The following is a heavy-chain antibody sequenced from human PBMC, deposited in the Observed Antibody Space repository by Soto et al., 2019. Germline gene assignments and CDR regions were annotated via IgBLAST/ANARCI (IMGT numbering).Heavy chain of an antibody. Sequence: EGQLLESGGGLVQPGGSLRLSCVASGFTFKNFAMTWVRQAPGKGMEWVSAIGGSGSSANYADSVKGRFTVSRDDSKSTLYLQMSGLRVDDTALYYCAKDAVAYNGEWDWFDLWGQGTLFTVSS. CDR1: GFTFKNFA. D-gene: IGHD3-10*01. CDR2: IGGSGSSA. J-gene: IGHJ5*02. CDR3: AKDAVAYNGEWDWFDL. V-gene: IGHV3-23*01.